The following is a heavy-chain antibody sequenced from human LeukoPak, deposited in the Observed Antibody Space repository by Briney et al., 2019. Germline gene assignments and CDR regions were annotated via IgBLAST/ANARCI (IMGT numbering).Heavy chain of an antibody. CDR1: GFTFSSYG. J-gene: IGHJ4*02. V-gene: IGHV3-30*02. Sequence: GGSLRLSCAASGFTFSSYGMHWVRQAPGKGLEWVAFIRYDGSNKYYADSVKGRFTISRDNSKNTLYLHVNSLRPEDTAVYYCAKDLSAYYYDSSGPFDYWGQGTLVTVSS. CDR2: IRYDGSNK. D-gene: IGHD3-22*01. CDR3: AKDLSAYYYDSSGPFDY.